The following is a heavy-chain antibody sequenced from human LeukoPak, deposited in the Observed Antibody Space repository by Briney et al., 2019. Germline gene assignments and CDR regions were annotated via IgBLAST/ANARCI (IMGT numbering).Heavy chain of an antibody. CDR1: GYTFTSYD. CDR3: ARGPTYYDILTGHTYYYYGMDV. V-gene: IGHV1-8*01. CDR2: MYPNSGNT. J-gene: IGHJ6*02. Sequence: SVKVSCKASGYTFTSYDINWVRQATGQGLEWMGWMYPNSGNTGYAQKFQGRVTMTRNTSISTAYMELSSLRSEHTAVYYCARGPTYYDILTGHTYYYYGMDVWGQGTTVTVSS. D-gene: IGHD3-9*01.